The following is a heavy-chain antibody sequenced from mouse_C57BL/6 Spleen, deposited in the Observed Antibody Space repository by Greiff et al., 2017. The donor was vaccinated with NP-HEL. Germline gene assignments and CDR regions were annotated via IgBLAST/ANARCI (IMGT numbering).Heavy chain of an antibody. D-gene: IGHD2-4*01. Sequence: VQLQQPGAELVRPGTSVKLSCKASGYTFTSYWMHWVKQRPGQGLEWIGVIDPSDSYTNYNQKFKGKATLTVDTSSSTAYMQLSSLTSEDSAVYYCARGRLRFAYWGQGTLVTVSA. J-gene: IGHJ3*01. V-gene: IGHV1-59*01. CDR3: ARGRLRFAY. CDR1: GYTFTSYW. CDR2: IDPSDSYT.